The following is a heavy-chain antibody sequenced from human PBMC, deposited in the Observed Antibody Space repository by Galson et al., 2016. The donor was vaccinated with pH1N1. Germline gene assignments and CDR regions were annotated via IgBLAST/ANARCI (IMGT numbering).Heavy chain of an antibody. CDR3: AREPYFPPYFDN. CDR1: GFLFSGYT. D-gene: IGHD2-21*01. J-gene: IGHJ4*02. CDR2: ISSTGRNI. V-gene: IGHV3-21*01. Sequence: SLRLSCAASGFLFSGYTMNWIRQAPGEGPEWVSSISSTGRNIYSADSLKGRFTISRDNAKNSLYLQISNLRVEDTAVYYCAREPYFPPYFDNWGQGTLVTVSA.